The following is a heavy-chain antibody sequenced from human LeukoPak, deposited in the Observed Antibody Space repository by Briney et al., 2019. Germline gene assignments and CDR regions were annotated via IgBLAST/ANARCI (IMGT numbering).Heavy chain of an antibody. J-gene: IGHJ4*02. CDR3: ARWAGGYDILTGYYPR. Sequence: NPSETLSLTCTVSGYSISSGYYWGWIRQPPGKGLEWIGSIYHSGSTYYNPSLKSRVTISVDTSKNQFSLKLSSVTAADTAVYYCARWAGGYDILTGYYPRWGQGTLVTVSS. CDR2: IYHSGST. D-gene: IGHD3-9*01. CDR1: GYSISSGYY. V-gene: IGHV4-38-2*02.